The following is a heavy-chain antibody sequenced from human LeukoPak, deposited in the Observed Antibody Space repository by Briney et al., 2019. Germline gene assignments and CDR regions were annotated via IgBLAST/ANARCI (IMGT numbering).Heavy chain of an antibody. J-gene: IGHJ4*02. D-gene: IGHD2-2*01. CDR1: GGSFSGYY. CDR2: INHSGST. V-gene: IGHV4-34*01. Sequence: SETLSLTCAVYGGSFSGYYWSWIRQPPGKGLEGIGEINHSGSTNYNPSLKSRVTISVDTSKNQFSLKLSSVTAADTAVYYCARGNEFCSSTSCYVLFDYWGQGTLVTVSS. CDR3: ARGNEFCSSTSCYVLFDY.